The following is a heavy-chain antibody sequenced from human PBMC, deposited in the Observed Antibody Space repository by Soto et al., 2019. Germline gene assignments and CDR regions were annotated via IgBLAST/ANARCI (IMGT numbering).Heavy chain of an antibody. J-gene: IGHJ4*02. V-gene: IGHV3-53*01. CDR2: IYSGGST. D-gene: IGHD3-22*01. CDR3: ARNYYDSGGGFDY. Sequence: EVQLVESGGGLIQPGGSLRLSCAASGFTVSSNYMSWVRQAPGKGLEWVSVIYSGGSTYYADSVKGRFTISRDNSKNTLYLQMNILRPEDTAVYYCARNYYDSGGGFDYWGQGTLVTVSS. CDR1: GFTVSSNY.